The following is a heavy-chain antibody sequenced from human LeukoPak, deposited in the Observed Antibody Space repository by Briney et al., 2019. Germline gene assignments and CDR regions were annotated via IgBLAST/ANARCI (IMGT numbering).Heavy chain of an antibody. Sequence: PSQTLSLTCAVSGGSISSGGYSWSWIRQPPGKGLEWIGYIYHSGSTYYNPSLKSRVTISVDTSKNQFSLKLSSVTAADTAVYYCARRTVAGFDNWGQGTLVTVPS. CDR1: GGSISSGGYS. J-gene: IGHJ4*02. CDR3: ARRTVAGFDN. CDR2: IYHSGST. D-gene: IGHD6-19*01. V-gene: IGHV4-30-2*01.